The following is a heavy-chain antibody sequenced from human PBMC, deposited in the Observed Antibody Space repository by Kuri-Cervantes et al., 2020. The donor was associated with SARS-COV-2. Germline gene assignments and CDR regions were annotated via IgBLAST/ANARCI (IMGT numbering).Heavy chain of an antibody. J-gene: IGHJ3*02. CDR1: GDSFDYRF. D-gene: IGHD5-24*01. CDR2: ITPFNGNT. Sequence: SVKVSCKASGDSFDYRFLHWVRQAPGQPLEWMGWITPFNGNTNYAQRFQDRVTITRDRSMSTAYTELSSLRSDDTAMYYCARSGPGAISREDGACDIWGQGTMVTVSS. V-gene: IGHV1-45*01. CDR3: ARSGPGAISREDGACDI.